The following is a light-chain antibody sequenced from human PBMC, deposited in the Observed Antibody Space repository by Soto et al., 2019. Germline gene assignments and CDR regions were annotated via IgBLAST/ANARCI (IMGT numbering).Light chain of an antibody. V-gene: IGKV3-20*01. J-gene: IGKJ5*01. CDR1: QSVSNNY. CDR3: QQYSTSPT. CDR2: GAS. Sequence: EIVLTQSPGTLSLSPVEIATLSFIASQSVSNNYLAWYQQKPGQAPRRLIYGASSRATGIPDRFSGSGSGTDFTLTISRLEPEDFAVYYCQQYSTSPTFGEGTRLEIK.